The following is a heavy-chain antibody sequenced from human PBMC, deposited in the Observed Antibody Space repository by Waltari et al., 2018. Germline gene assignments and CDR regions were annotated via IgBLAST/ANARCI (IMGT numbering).Heavy chain of an antibody. V-gene: IGHV4-4*07. Sequence: QVQLQESGPGLVKPSETLSLTCTASGRSTSSSYWSWIRQPAGKGLEWIGRIYTSGSTNYNPSLKSRVTMSVDTSKNQFSLKLSSVTAADTAVYYCARQAEGELLFDYWGQGTLVTVSS. CDR3: ARQAEGELLFDY. CDR1: GRSTSSSY. J-gene: IGHJ4*02. CDR2: IYTSGST. D-gene: IGHD1-26*01.